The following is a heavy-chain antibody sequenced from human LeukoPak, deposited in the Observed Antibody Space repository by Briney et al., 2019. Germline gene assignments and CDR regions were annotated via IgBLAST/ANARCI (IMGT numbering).Heavy chain of an antibody. CDR1: GGSVSSSSYY. J-gene: IGHJ3*02. CDR3: ARVAVEMATNGGWAFDS. Sequence: SETLSLTCTVSGGSVSSSSYYWGWVRQPPGKGLEWIGSIYYSGSTYYNPSLKSRVTISVDTSKNQFSLKLSSVTAADTAVYYCARVAVEMATNGGWAFDSWGQGTMVTVSS. V-gene: IGHV4-39*07. D-gene: IGHD5-24*01. CDR2: IYYSGST.